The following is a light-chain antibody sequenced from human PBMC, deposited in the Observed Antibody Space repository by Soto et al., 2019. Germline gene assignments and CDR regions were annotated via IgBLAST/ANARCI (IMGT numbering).Light chain of an antibody. V-gene: IGKV3-15*01. J-gene: IGKJ1*01. CDR3: QQYGSSPWA. Sequence: EIVMTQSPATLSVSPGERATLSCRASQSVSSNLAWYQQKPGQAPRLLIYDASTRATVIPARFSGSGSGTDFTLTISRLEPEDFAVYYCQQYGSSPWAFGQGTKVDIK. CDR2: DAS. CDR1: QSVSSN.